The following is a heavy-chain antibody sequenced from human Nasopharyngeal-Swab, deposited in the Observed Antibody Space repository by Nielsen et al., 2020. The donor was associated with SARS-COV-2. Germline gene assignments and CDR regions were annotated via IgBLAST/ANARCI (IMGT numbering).Heavy chain of an antibody. CDR1: GLTFSGHW. CDR3: ARSYNPGGFGWLLSND. V-gene: IGHV3-74*01. CDR2: INGDGSTI. Sequence: GGSLRLSCAASGLTFSGHWMHWVRQAPGRGLVWVSRINGDGSTISYAESVRGRFTISRDNAKNTLYLQMNSLTVDDTAVYYCARSYNPGGFGWLLSNDWGQGTLVTVSS. D-gene: IGHD3-9*01. J-gene: IGHJ4*02.